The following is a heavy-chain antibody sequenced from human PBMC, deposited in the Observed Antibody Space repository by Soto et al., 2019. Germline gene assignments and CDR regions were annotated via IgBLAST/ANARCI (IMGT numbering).Heavy chain of an antibody. CDR3: ASRDYDFWSGSPLEV. CDR2: IYSGGST. D-gene: IGHD3-3*01. V-gene: IGHV3-53*01. CDR1: GFTVSSNY. Sequence: LRLSCAASGFTVSSNYMSWVRQAPGKGLEWVSVIYSGGSTYYADSVKGRFTISRDNSKNTLYLQMNSLRAEDTAVYYCASRDYDFWSGSPLEVWGQGTTVTVSS. J-gene: IGHJ6*02.